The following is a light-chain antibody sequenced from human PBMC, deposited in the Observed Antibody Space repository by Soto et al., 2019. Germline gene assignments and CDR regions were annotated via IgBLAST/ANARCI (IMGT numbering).Light chain of an antibody. J-gene: IGLJ7*01. V-gene: IGLV1-44*01. CDR3: AVWDDSLSAPV. Sequence: QSVLSQPPAASGAPGQRVTMSCSGSSSNIGGHAVNWYQQLPGTAPRVVIYSSNQRTSGVPDRFSGSKSGTSVSLAISGLHSEDEADYYCAVWDDSLSAPVFGGGTPLTVL. CDR1: SSNIGGHA. CDR2: SSN.